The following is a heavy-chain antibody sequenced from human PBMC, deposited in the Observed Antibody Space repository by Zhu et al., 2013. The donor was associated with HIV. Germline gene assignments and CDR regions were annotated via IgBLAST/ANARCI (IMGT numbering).Heavy chain of an antibody. Sequence: QVQLVQSGAEVKKPGASVKVSCKVSGYTLTELSMHWVRQAPGKGLEWMGGFDPEDGETIYAQKFQGRVTMTEDTSTDTAYMELSSLRSEDTAVYYCATDLLTSSGYYASVGQTDYWGQGTLVTVSS. CDR2: FDPEDGET. CDR1: GYTLTELS. D-gene: IGHD3-22*01. J-gene: IGHJ4*02. CDR3: ATDLLTSSGYYASVGQTDY. V-gene: IGHV1-24*01.